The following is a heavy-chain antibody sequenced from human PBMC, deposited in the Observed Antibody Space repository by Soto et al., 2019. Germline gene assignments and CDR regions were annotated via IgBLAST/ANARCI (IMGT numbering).Heavy chain of an antibody. Sequence: PGGSLRLSCAASGFTFSSYAMHWVRQAPGKGLEWVAVISYDGSNKYYAGSVKGRFTISRDNAKKTLYLQLHRLRAEDTAVYYCERCLKVQRSWDYYYYGMDVWGQGTTVTVSS. CDR3: ERCLKVQRSWDYYYYGMDV. CDR2: ISYDGSNK. D-gene: IGHD1-26*01. CDR1: GFTFSSYA. V-gene: IGHV3-30-3*01. J-gene: IGHJ6*02.